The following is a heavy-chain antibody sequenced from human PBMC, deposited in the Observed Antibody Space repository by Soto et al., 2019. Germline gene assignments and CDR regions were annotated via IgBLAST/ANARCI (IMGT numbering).Heavy chain of an antibody. V-gene: IGHV1-18*01. Sequence: ASLKFSCKASGYTFTSYGISWVRQAPGQGLEWMGWISAYNGNTNYAQKLQGRVTMTTDTSTSTAYMELRSLRSDDTAVYYCARLTGSSSVFGGEFDYWGQGTLVTVSS. D-gene: IGHD6-6*01. CDR1: GYTFTSYG. CDR2: ISAYNGNT. J-gene: IGHJ4*02. CDR3: ARLTGSSSVFGGEFDY.